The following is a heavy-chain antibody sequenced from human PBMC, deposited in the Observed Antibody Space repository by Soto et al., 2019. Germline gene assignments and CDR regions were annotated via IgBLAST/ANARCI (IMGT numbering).Heavy chain of an antibody. J-gene: IGHJ5*02. V-gene: IGHV1-18*01. CDR3: YGQNWFDP. CDR2: ISAYNGNT. CDR1: GYTFTSYG. D-gene: IGHD3-10*01. Sequence: GVPVKVSCKASGYTFTSYGISCVRQAPGQGLEWMGWISAYNGNTNYAQKLQGRVTMTTDTSTSTAYMDPVDTATYYCARTYYYGQNWFDPWGQGTLVTVSS.